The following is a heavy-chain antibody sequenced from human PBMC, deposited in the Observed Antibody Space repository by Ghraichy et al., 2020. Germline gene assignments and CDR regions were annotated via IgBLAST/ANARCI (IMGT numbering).Heavy chain of an antibody. J-gene: IGHJ4*02. CDR3: ANPTGGLSSFDY. CDR1: GFTFTSFA. V-gene: IGHV3-23*01. Sequence: LSLTCAASGFTFTSFAMSWVRQAPGKGLEWVSRISGSGGSTDNADSVKGRFTISRDNSKNTLYLQMESLRPEDTAVYYCANPTGGLSSFDYWGQGTLITVSS. CDR2: ISGSGGST. D-gene: IGHD4-11*01.